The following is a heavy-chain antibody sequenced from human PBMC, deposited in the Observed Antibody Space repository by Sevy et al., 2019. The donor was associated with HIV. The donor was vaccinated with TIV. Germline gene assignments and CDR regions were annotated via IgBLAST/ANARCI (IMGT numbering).Heavy chain of an antibody. CDR2: ISSSSYI. CDR3: ARGGRDFWSGYPDY. Sequence: GGSLRLSCAASGFTFSSYIMNWVRQAPGKGLEWVSSISSSSYIYYADSVKGRFTISRDNAKNSLYLQMNSLRVEDTAVYYCARGGRDFWSGYPDYWGQGTLVTVSS. V-gene: IGHV3-21*01. CDR1: GFTFSSYI. J-gene: IGHJ4*02. D-gene: IGHD3-3*01.